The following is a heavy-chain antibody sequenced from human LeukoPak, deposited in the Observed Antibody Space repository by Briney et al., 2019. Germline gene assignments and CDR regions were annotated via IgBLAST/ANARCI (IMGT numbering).Heavy chain of an antibody. Sequence: PGGSLRLSCAASGFTFRSYWMHWVRQAPGKGLVWVSPINSDGSSTSYADSVKGRFTISRGNAKNTLYLQMNSLRAEDTAVYYCARATDDAFDIWGQGTMVTVSS. CDR1: GFTFRSYW. V-gene: IGHV3-74*01. CDR3: ARATDDAFDI. CDR2: INSDGSST. J-gene: IGHJ3*02.